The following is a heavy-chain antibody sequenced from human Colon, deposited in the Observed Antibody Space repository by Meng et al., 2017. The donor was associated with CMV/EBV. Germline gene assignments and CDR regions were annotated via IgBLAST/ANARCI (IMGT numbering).Heavy chain of an antibody. D-gene: IGHD6-6*01. J-gene: IGHJ4*02. CDR2: FHHSGTT. Sequence: LPCAVSGDSVSSNDWWTWVRQPPGKGLEWIGEFHHSGTTTHNPSLMSRISFSVDKSKNQVSLHLTTVTAADTAVYYCASATEYKVDYWGQGTLVTVSS. V-gene: IGHV4-4*02. CDR3: ASATEYKVDY. CDR1: GDSVSSNDW.